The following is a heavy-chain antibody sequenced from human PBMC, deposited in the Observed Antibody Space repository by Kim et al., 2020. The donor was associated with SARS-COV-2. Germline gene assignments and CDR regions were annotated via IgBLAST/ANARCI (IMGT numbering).Heavy chain of an antibody. V-gene: IGHV1-24*01. CDR2: FDPEDGET. D-gene: IGHD2-15*01. J-gene: IGHJ6*02. Sequence: ASVKVSCKVSGYTLTELSMHWVRQAPGKGLEWMGGFDPEDGETIYAQKFQGRVTMTEDTSTDTAYMELSSLRSEDTAVYYCATAPAVVVVAATPDYYYGMDVWGPGTTVTVSS. CDR1: GYTLTELS. CDR3: ATAPAVVVVAATPDYYYGMDV.